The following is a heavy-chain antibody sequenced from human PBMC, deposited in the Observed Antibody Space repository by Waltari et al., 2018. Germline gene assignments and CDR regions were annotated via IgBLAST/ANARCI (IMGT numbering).Heavy chain of an antibody. J-gene: IGHJ4*02. D-gene: IGHD2-8*02. CDR1: GFTFSSYW. CDR2: INSDGSST. CDR3: ATIPKSLGYCTGGVCKGGY. V-gene: IGHV3-74*01. Sequence: EVQLVESGGGLVQPGGSLRLSCAASGFTFSSYWMHWVRQAPGKGLVWVSRINSDGSSTSYADSVKGRFTISRDNAKNTLYLQMNSLRAEDTAVYYCATIPKSLGYCTGGVCKGGYWGQGTLVTVSS.